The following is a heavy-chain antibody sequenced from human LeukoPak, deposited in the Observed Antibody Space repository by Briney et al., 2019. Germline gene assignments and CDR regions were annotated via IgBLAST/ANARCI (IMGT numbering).Heavy chain of an antibody. V-gene: IGHV3-23*01. CDR2: IFPSGGEI. D-gene: IGHD2-8*02. J-gene: IGHJ4*02. CDR1: GFTVSTSA. Sequence: GGSLRLSCAAAGFTVSTSAMSWVRQAPGKGLEWVSSIFPSGGEIHYADSVRGRFTISRDNSKSTLSLQMNSLRAEDTAIYYCATYRQVLLPFESWGQGTLVTVSS. CDR3: ATYRQVLLPFES.